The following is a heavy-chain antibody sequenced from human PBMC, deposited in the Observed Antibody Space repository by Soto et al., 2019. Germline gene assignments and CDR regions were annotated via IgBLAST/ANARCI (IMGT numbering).Heavy chain of an antibody. J-gene: IGHJ4*02. CDR1: GYTFTDYY. CDR3: ARYSDYSSSWAY. V-gene: IGHV1-2*02. Sequence: QVQLVQSGADVKRPGASVKVSCKASGYTFTDYYMHWVRQAPGQGLEWMGWINPKSGVTNYAQRFQGRVTMTRDTSISTAYMDLSSLRSDDTAVYYCARYSDYSSSWAYWGQGTLVTVSS. D-gene: IGHD6-13*01. CDR2: INPKSGVT.